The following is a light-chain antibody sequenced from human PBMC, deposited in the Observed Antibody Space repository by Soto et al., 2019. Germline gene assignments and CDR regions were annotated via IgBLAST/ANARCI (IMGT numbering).Light chain of an antibody. CDR1: QTIVKY. CDR3: QQSYSTPAMT. V-gene: IGKV1-39*01. Sequence: DIQMTQSPSSLSASVGDRVTITCRSSQTIVKYLNWYQQKPGKAPKLLIYTASTLQSGDPSRFSGSGSGTDFTLTINNLQPEDFATYYCQQSYSTPAMTFGQGTRLEIK. J-gene: IGKJ5*01. CDR2: TAS.